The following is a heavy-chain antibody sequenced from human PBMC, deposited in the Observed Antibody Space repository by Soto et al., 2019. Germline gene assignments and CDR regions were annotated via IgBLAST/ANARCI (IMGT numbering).Heavy chain of an antibody. J-gene: IGHJ6*02. V-gene: IGHV3-30*18. CDR3: AKSGGGDYGMDV. Sequence: PGGSLRLSCAASGFTFSSYGMHWVRQAPGKGLEWVAVISYDGSNKYYADSVKGRFTISRDNSKNTLYLQMNSLRAEDTAVYYCAKSGGGDYGMDVWGQGTTVTVSS. CDR2: ISYDGSNK. CDR1: GFTFSSYG. D-gene: IGHD1-26*01.